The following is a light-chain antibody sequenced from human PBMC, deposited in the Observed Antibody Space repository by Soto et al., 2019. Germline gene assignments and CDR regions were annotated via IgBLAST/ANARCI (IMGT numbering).Light chain of an antibody. V-gene: IGKV1-5*01. CDR1: QSISSC. CDR2: DAS. J-gene: IGKJ4*01. CDR3: QQYDNYKPLT. Sequence: IQMTQSPSTLSASVGDRVTITCRASQSISSCLAWYQQKPGKAPKLLLFDASSLESGTPSRFSGRRSGTQLTLTINGLQTDDFATYYCQQYDNYKPLTFGGGTKVDIK.